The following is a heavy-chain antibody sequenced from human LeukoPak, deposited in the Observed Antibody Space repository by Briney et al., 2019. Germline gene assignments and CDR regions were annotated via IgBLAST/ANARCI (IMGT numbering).Heavy chain of an antibody. CDR3: ANGDYYDSSGASPGFDY. J-gene: IGHJ4*02. Sequence: GGSVRLSCAASGFSFSSYAMSWVLQAPGKGLEWVSAISGSGGSTYYADSVKGRFTISRDNSKNTLYLQMNSLRAEDTAVYYCANGDYYDSSGASPGFDYWGQGTLVTVSS. CDR2: ISGSGGST. D-gene: IGHD3-22*01. CDR1: GFSFSSYA. V-gene: IGHV3-23*01.